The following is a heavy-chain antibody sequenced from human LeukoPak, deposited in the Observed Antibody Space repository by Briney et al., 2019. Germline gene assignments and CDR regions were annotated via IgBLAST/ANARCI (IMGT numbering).Heavy chain of an antibody. V-gene: IGHV1-3*01. D-gene: IGHD3-16*01. Sequence: GASVKVSCKASGYTFTSYAMHWVRQAPGQRLEWMGWINAGNGNTKYSQKFQGRVTITRDTSASTAYMELSSLRSEDTAVYYCARDNRYYDYVWGSYDYGMDVWGQGTTVTVSS. CDR3: ARDNRYYDYVWGSYDYGMDV. CDR2: INAGNGNT. J-gene: IGHJ6*02. CDR1: GYTFTSYA.